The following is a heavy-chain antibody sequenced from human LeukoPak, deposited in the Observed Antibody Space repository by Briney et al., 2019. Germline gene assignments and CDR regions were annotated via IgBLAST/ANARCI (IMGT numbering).Heavy chain of an antibody. J-gene: IGHJ4*02. V-gene: IGHV3-23*01. Sequence: GGSLRLSCAASGFTFSSYAMSWVRQAPGKGLEWVSAISSSGGSTYYADSVKGRFTISRDNSKNTLYLQMNSLRAEDTAVYYCAKRKRYSGSYYFDYWGQGTLVTASS. CDR2: ISSSGGST. CDR1: GFTFSSYA. CDR3: AKRKRYSGSYYFDY. D-gene: IGHD1-26*01.